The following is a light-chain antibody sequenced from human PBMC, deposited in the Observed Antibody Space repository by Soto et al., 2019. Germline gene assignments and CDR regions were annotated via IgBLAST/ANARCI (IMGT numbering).Light chain of an antibody. CDR1: QSLVHRDGNTY. Sequence: DIVMTQTPLLSPVTLGQPASISCRSTQSLVHRDGNTYLNWLHQRPGQPPRLLIHKTSNRFSGVPDRFSGSGVGTDFTLEISRVEIEDVGLYYCMQATHFPYVFGQGTRLEI. J-gene: IGKJ2*01. CDR3: MQATHFPYV. CDR2: KTS. V-gene: IGKV2-24*01.